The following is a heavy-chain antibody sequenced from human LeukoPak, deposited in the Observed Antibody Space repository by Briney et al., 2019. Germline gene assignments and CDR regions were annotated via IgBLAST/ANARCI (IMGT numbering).Heavy chain of an antibody. Sequence: GASVKVSCKASGYTFTGYYMHWVRQAPGQGLEWMGWINPNSGGTNYAQKFQGRVTMTRDTSISTAYMELSRLRSDDTAVYYCARDFKSGKDRRILWWWWGEARLDYWGQGTLVTVSS. D-gene: IGHD2-21*01. CDR3: ARDFKSGKDRRILWWWWGEARLDY. V-gene: IGHV1-2*02. CDR2: INPNSGGT. J-gene: IGHJ4*02. CDR1: GYTFTGYY.